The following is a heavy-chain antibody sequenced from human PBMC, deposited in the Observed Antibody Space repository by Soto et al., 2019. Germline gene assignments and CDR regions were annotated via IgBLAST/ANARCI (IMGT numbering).Heavy chain of an antibody. Sequence: GGSLRLSCAASGITFSTYAMSWVRQAPGKGLEWVSAISGSGGSTYYADSVKGRFTISRDNSKNTLYLQMNSLRAEDTAVYYRAKPIQLHNDGFDYWGQGTLVTV. CDR3: AKPIQLHNDGFDY. D-gene: IGHD2-2*01. CDR1: GITFSTYA. J-gene: IGHJ4*02. CDR2: ISGSGGST. V-gene: IGHV3-23*01.